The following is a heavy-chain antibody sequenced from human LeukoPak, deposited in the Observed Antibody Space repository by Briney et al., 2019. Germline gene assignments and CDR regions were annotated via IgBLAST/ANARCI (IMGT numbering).Heavy chain of an antibody. J-gene: IGHJ4*02. CDR1: GVSISSGGYY. CDR3: ARSPRYYYDSSGYYDYFDY. D-gene: IGHD3-22*01. CDR2: IYYSGST. V-gene: IGHV4-31*03. Sequence: NTSETLSLTCTVSGVSISSGGYYWSWIRQHPGKGLEWIGYIYYSGSTYYNPSLKSRVTISVDTSKNQFSLKLSSVTAADTAVYYCARSPRYYYDSSGYYDYFDYWGQGTLVTVSS.